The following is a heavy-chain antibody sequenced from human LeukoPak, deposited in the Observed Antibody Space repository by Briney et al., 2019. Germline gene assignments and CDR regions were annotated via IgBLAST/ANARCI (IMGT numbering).Heavy chain of an antibody. CDR3: ARALSYSYGSMDF. J-gene: IGHJ4*02. D-gene: IGHD5-18*01. CDR2: ISSGSKYI. V-gene: IGHV3-21*01. Sequence: GGPLRLSCAAYGLIFSTYSMIGVRQAPGKGLEWVSSISSGSKYIYNTDSVKGRFTISRDNAKNSLYLQMNSLRAEDTAVYYCARALSYSYGSMDFWGRGTLVSVSS. CDR1: GLIFSTYS.